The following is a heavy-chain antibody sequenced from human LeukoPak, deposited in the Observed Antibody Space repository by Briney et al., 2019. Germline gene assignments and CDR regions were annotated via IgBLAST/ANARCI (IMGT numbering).Heavy chain of an antibody. CDR3: VRSWKLLQNFDS. Sequence: GGSLRLSCAASGFTFSSYGMHWVRQAPGKGLEWVAVISYDGGDKFYADSVKGRFTISRENSKSTLYLEMNNLRTEDTAVYFCVRSWKLLQNFDSWGQGTLVTVSS. CDR1: GFTFSSYG. J-gene: IGHJ4*02. CDR2: ISYDGGDK. D-gene: IGHD1-26*01. V-gene: IGHV3-30*03.